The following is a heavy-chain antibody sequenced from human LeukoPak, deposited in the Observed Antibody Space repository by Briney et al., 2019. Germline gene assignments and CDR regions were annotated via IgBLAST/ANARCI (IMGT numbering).Heavy chain of an antibody. V-gene: IGHV4-59*01. CDR2: IYYSGST. J-gene: IGHJ3*02. CDR3: ARSHYYVDAFDI. D-gene: IGHD3-10*02. CDR1: GGSISSYY. Sequence: SETLSLTCTVSGGSISSYYWSWIRQPPGKGLEWIGYIYYSGSTNYNPSLKSRVTISVDTSKNQFSLKLGSVTAADTAVYYCARSHYYVDAFDIWGQGTMVTVSS.